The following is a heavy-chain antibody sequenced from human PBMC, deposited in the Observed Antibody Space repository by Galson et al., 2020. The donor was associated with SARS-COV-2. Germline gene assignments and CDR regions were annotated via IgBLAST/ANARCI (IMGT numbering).Heavy chain of an antibody. CDR1: GFTFSSSA. CDR2: ISGGGGST. J-gene: IGHJ6*02. Sequence: GGSLRLSCAASGFTFSSSAMSWVRQAPGKGLEWVSGISGGGGSTYYADAVKGRFTISRDNSQNTLYLQMNSLRAERTAVYYCAKASKWGVINYYYYGMDVWGQGTTVTVSS. D-gene: IGHD3-16*02. V-gene: IGHV3-23*01. CDR3: AKASKWGVINYYYYGMDV.